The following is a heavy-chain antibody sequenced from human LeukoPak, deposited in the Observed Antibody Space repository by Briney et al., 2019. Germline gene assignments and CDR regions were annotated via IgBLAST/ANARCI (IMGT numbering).Heavy chain of an antibody. CDR1: GASISSYY. Sequence: SETLSLTCPVAGASISSYYWSWIRQPPGEGLEWIGYIFYRGSTNYNPSLKSRVTISVDTSKNQFSLKLSSVTAADTAVYYCASGPYPAAGTDHQFDYWGQGILVTVFS. CDR3: ASGPYPAAGTDHQFDY. CDR2: IFYRGST. J-gene: IGHJ4*02. D-gene: IGHD6-13*01. V-gene: IGHV4-59*01.